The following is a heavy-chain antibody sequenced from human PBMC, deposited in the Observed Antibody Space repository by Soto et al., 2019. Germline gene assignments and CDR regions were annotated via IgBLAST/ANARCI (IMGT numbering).Heavy chain of an antibody. CDR2: MNPNSGNT. CDR1: RYTFTSYD. V-gene: IGHV1-8*01. J-gene: IGHJ6*02. D-gene: IGHD1-1*01. CDR3: ARGQEVWWNEGPLGLHDLDI. Sequence: EASVKVSCKASRYTFTSYDINWVRQATGQGLEWMGWMNPNSGNTGYAQKFQGRITMTRNASIDTAYMELSSLRFDDTAAYYCARGQEVWWNEGPLGLHDLDIWGQGTTVTVYS.